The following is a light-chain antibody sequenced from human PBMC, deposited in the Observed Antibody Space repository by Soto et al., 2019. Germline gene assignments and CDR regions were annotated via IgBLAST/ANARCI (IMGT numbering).Light chain of an antibody. CDR1: QSVSRN. J-gene: IGKJ1*01. Sequence: EIVMTQSPATLSVSAGERATLSCRASQSVSRNLAWYQQKPGQAPRLLIYGASTRATGIPARFSGSGSGTEFTLTISSLQSEDFPVYYCQQYNNWPPVTFGQGTKVEIK. CDR2: GAS. CDR3: QQYNNWPPVT. V-gene: IGKV3-15*01.